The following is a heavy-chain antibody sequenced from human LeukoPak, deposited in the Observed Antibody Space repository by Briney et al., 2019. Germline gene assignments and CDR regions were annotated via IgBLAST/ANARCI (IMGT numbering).Heavy chain of an antibody. CDR1: GFTLSNCN. V-gene: IGHV3-48*02. D-gene: IGHD6-19*01. CDR2: ISSSSSTI. Sequence: PGGSLRLSCAASGFTLSNCNMNWVRQAPGKGLEWVSYISSSSSTIYYADSVEGRFTISRDNAKNSLYLQMNSLRDEDTAVYYCARDLAVAGSFDYWGQGTLVTVSS. CDR3: ARDLAVAGSFDY. J-gene: IGHJ4*02.